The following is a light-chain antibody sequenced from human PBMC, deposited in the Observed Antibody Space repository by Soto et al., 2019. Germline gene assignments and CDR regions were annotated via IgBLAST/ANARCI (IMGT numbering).Light chain of an antibody. CDR3: QKYDHAPLT. V-gene: IGKV1-5*01. CDR2: DAS. J-gene: IGKJ4*01. Sequence: DIQMTQSPSTLSASVGDRVTITCRASQNIVSWLAWYQQKPGKAPKLLIYDASTLERGVPSRFRGSGYGTDFTLTISSLQPEDVATYYCQKYDHAPLTFGGGTKVDIK. CDR1: QNIVSW.